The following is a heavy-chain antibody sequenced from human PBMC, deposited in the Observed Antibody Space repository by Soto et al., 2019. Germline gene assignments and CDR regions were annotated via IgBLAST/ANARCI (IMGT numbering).Heavy chain of an antibody. CDR3: AKPGYSGYDRDWYFDL. CDR1: GFTFSSYA. V-gene: IGHV3-23*01. D-gene: IGHD5-12*01. CDR2: ISGSGGST. J-gene: IGHJ2*01. Sequence: EVQLLESGGGLVQPGGSLRLSCAASGFTFSSYAMSWVRQAPGKGLEWVSAISGSGGSTYYADSVKGRFTISRDNSKNTRYLQMNSLRAEDTAVYYCAKPGYSGYDRDWYFDLWGRGTLVTVSS.